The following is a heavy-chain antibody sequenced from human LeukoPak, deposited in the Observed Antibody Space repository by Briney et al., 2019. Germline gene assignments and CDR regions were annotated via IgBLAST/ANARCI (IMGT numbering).Heavy chain of an antibody. J-gene: IGHJ4*02. CDR2: INHSGST. Sequence: SETLSLTCAVYGGSFSGYYWSWIRQPPGKGLEWIGEINHSGSTNYNPSLKSRVTISVDASKNQFSLKLSSVTAADTAVYYCARGRGSGYLFDYWGQGTLVTVSS. CDR3: ARGRGSGYLFDY. V-gene: IGHV4-34*01. D-gene: IGHD3-22*01. CDR1: GGSFSGYY.